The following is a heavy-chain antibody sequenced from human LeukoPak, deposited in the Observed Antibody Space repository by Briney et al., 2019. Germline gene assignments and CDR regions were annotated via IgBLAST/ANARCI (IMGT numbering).Heavy chain of an antibody. J-gene: IGHJ4*02. CDR2: ISSSSSTI. Sequence: GGSLRLSCAASGFTFSSYSMNWVRQAPGKGLEWVSYISSSSSTIYYADSVKGRFTISRDDSKSTLYLQMDSLRADDTAVYYCAKGPLIEVAGTTWDYWGQGTLVTVSS. V-gene: IGHV3-48*01. CDR1: GFTFSSYS. D-gene: IGHD6-19*01. CDR3: AKGPLIEVAGTTWDY.